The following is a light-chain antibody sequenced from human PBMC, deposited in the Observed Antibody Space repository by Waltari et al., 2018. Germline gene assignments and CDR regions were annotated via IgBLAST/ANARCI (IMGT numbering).Light chain of an antibody. CDR2: TDT. CDR1: VLANKY. Sequence: SFELTQTSSLSVSPGQTVRITCSGDVLANKYARWFQQKPGQAPILIISTDTERPSGIPERFSGSSSGTTVTLTISGAQVEDEADYYCYSAADNDLGVFGGGTKLTVL. J-gene: IGLJ3*02. CDR3: YSAADNDLGV. V-gene: IGLV3-27*01.